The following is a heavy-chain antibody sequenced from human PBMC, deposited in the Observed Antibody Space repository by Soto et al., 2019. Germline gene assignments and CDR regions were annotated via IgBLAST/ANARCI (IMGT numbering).Heavy chain of an antibody. J-gene: IGHJ4*02. V-gene: IGHV3-23*01. CDR2: ISGSGGST. CDR3: AKDGEQDSSGWHYDY. Sequence: GGSLRLSCAASGFTFSSYAMSWVRQAPGKGLKWVSAISGSGGSTYYADSVKGRFTISRDNSKNTLYLQMNSLRAEDTAVYYCAKDGEQDSSGWHYDYWGQGTLVTVSS. D-gene: IGHD6-19*01. CDR1: GFTFSSYA.